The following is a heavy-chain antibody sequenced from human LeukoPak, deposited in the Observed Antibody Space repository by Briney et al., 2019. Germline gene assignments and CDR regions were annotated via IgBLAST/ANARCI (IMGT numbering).Heavy chain of an antibody. Sequence: GGSLRLCCAASGFTFSSYAMHWVRQAPGKGLEWVAVISYDGSNKYYADSVKGRFTISRDNSKNTLYLQMNSLRAEDTAVYYCARDFRAYCGGDCYSGDAFDIWGQGTMVTVSS. CDR1: GFTFSSYA. CDR3: ARDFRAYCGGDCYSGDAFDI. D-gene: IGHD2-21*02. J-gene: IGHJ3*02. CDR2: ISYDGSNK. V-gene: IGHV3-30*04.